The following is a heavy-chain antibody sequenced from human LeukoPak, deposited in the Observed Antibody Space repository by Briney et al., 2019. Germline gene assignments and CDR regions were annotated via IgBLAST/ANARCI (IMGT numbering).Heavy chain of an antibody. CDR2: IYYRGSA. J-gene: IGHJ6*04. V-gene: IGHV4-59*01. Sequence: SEALSVTCTVPGGSISSYYWSWIRPPPGKRLEWVGHIYYRGSANYNPSLKCRVTISVDTSKNQFSLKLSSVTAADTAVYYCARGVRSTSWGYYYGMDVWGKGTTVTVSS. CDR1: GGSISSYY. CDR3: ARGVRSTSWGYYYGMDV. D-gene: IGHD2-2*01.